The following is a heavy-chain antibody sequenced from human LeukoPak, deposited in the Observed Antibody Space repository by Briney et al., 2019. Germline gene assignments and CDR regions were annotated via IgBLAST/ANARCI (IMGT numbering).Heavy chain of an antibody. D-gene: IGHD3-3*01. CDR2: VHHSRGT. J-gene: IGHJ4*02. CDR3: ARATADFWSALSALPDY. V-gene: IGHV4-34*01. Sequence: SETLSLTCAVYGGSFSGYYCTWIRQSPGKGLEWIGEVHHSRGTSYNPSLKGRVSMSLDTSEKQFSLKLTSVTDADTGVYYCARATADFWSALSALPDYWGQGTLVTVSS. CDR1: GGSFSGYY.